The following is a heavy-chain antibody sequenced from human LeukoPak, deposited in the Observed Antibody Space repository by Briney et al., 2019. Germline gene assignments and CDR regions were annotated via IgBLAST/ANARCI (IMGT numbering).Heavy chain of an antibody. Sequence: ASVKVSCKASGGTFSSYAISWVRQAPGQGLEWMGGIIPIFGIANYAQKFQGRFTITAHKSTTTAYMELSSLRSEDTAVYYCAREGSDGAFDIWGQGTMVTVSS. CDR2: IIPIFGIA. J-gene: IGHJ3*02. CDR1: GGTFSSYA. V-gene: IGHV1-69*10. D-gene: IGHD6-6*01. CDR3: AREGSDGAFDI.